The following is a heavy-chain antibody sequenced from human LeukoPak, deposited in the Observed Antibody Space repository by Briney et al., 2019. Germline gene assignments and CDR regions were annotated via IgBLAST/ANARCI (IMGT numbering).Heavy chain of an antibody. D-gene: IGHD3-22*01. CDR2: IRYDGSNK. Sequence: PGGSLRLSCAASGFTFSSYGMHWVRQAPGKGLEWVAFIRYDGSNKYYADSVKGRFTISRDNSKNTLSLQMNSLRVEDTAVYYCASLYYDSSGYYYDFDYWGQGTLVTVSS. V-gene: IGHV3-30*02. J-gene: IGHJ4*02. CDR3: ASLYYDSSGYYYDFDY. CDR1: GFTFSSYG.